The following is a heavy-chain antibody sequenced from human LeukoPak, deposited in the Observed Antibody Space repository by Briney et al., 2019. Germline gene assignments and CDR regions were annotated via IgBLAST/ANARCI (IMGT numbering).Heavy chain of an antibody. J-gene: IGHJ4*02. CDR3: ARDLAWGGY. D-gene: IGHD7-27*01. CDR2: IKQDGSEI. Sequence: GGSLRLSCATSGFTFSDYWMHWVRQAPGRGLEWVANIKQDGSEIYYVDSVKGRFTISRDNAKNSLYLQMNSLRAEDTAVYYCARDLAWGGYWGQGTLVTVSS. V-gene: IGHV3-7*01. CDR1: GFTFSDYW.